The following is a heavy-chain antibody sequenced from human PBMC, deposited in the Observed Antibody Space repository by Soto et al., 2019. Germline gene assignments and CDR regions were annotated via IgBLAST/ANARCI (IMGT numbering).Heavy chain of an antibody. D-gene: IGHD5-12*01. V-gene: IGHV1-18*01. J-gene: IGHJ5*02. Sequence: QVQLVQSGAEVKKPGASVKVSCKASGYTFTSYGISWVRQAPGQGLEWMGWISAYNGNTNYAQKLQGRVTMTTDTSTSTAYMELSSLRSDDTALYYCARTLGIYIGYDPGWFDPWGQGTLVTVSS. CDR1: GYTFTSYG. CDR2: ISAYNGNT. CDR3: ARTLGIYIGYDPGWFDP.